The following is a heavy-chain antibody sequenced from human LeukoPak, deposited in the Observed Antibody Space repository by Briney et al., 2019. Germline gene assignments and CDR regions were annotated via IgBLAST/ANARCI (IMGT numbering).Heavy chain of an antibody. V-gene: IGHV4-39*01. CDR2: ISYSGRN. J-gene: IGHJ4*02. Sequence: PSETLSLTCTVSGDSISSSDYYWGWIRQPPGKGLGWIGNISYSGRNYDNPSLQSRATISVATPKNQSSLELRSVTAADTAVYYCARGSRRLAVFHYWGQGTLVTVSS. CDR1: GDSISSSDYY. D-gene: IGHD1-26*01. CDR3: ARGSRRLAVFHY.